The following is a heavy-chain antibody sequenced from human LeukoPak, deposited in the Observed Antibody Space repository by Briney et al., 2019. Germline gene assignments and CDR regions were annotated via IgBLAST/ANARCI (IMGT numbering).Heavy chain of an antibody. Sequence: ASVKVSCKASGYTFTVYYMHWVRQAPGQGLEWIGWMESYTGASNYAQKFQGRVTMTRDTSISTAYMERSRLRSDDTAVYYCARDLRNNCFDSWGQGTLVTVSS. V-gene: IGHV1-2*02. CDR2: MESYTGAS. CDR1: GYTFTVYY. J-gene: IGHJ5*01. CDR3: ARDLRNNCFDS.